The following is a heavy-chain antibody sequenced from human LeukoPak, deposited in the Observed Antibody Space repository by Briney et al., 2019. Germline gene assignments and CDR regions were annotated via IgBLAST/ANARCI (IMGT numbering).Heavy chain of an antibody. CDR2: ISGSATST. J-gene: IGHJ4*02. D-gene: IGHD1-1*01. V-gene: IGHV3-23*01. CDR1: GFTFSSYA. CDR3: AKNVESDY. Sequence: GXXLRLSCAASGFTFSSYAMRWVRQAPGKGLEWVSAISGSATSTSYAASVKGRFTISRDNSKNTLYLQMNSLRAEDTAIYYCAKNVESDYWGQGTLVTVSS.